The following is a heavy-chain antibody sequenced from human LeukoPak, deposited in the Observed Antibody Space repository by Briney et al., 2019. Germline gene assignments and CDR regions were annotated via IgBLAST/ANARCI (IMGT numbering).Heavy chain of an antibody. CDR3: AGTYYQGFRAFDI. J-gene: IGHJ3*02. Sequence: TLSLTCTVSGGSISSGGYYWSWIRQPPGKGLEWIGYIYHSGSTYYNPSLKSRVTISVDRSKNQFSLKLSSVTAADTAVYYCAGTYYQGFRAFDIWGQGTMVTVSS. CDR2: IYHSGST. V-gene: IGHV4-30-2*01. D-gene: IGHD2-2*01. CDR1: GGSISSGGYY.